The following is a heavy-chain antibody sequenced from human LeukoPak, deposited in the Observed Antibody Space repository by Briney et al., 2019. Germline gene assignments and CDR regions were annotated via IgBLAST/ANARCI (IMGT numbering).Heavy chain of an antibody. CDR1: GFTFSSYA. CDR2: ISYDGSNK. J-gene: IGHJ5*02. Sequence: GGSLRLSCAASGFTFSSYAMHWVRQAPGKGLEWVTFISYDGSNKYYADSVKGRFTISRDNFKNTLYLQMNSLRAADTAVYYCARDGASYGYSPYNWFDPWGQGTLVTVSS. V-gene: IGHV3-30*01. D-gene: IGHD5-18*01. CDR3: ARDGASYGYSPYNWFDP.